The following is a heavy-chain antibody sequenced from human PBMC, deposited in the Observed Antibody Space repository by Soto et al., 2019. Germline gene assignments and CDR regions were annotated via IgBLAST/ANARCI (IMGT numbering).Heavy chain of an antibody. Sequence: SETPSLTCTFSGSSVSIGSYYWSWIRQPPGKGLEWIGYIYYSGSTNYNPSLKSRVTISVDTSKNQFSLKLSSVTAADTAVYYCARGGAAYSSGWADAFDIWGQGTMVTVSS. CDR2: IYYSGST. CDR3: ARGGAAYSSGWADAFDI. J-gene: IGHJ3*02. D-gene: IGHD6-19*01. V-gene: IGHV4-61*01. CDR1: GSSVSIGSYY.